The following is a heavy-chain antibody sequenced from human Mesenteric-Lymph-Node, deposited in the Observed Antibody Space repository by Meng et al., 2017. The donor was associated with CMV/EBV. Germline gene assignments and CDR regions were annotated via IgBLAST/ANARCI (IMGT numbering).Heavy chain of an antibody. CDR3: ARGYFDNTGFPLDY. Sequence: ASVKVSCKASGYSFTSYGLSWVRQAPGQGLEWMGWISAYNGDADYAQKFQGRVTMTRDTSISTAYVELSGLRSDDSALYYCARGYFDNTGFPLDYWGQGSLVTVSS. V-gene: IGHV1-18*01. CDR2: ISAYNGDA. CDR1: GYSFTSYG. D-gene: IGHD3-22*01. J-gene: IGHJ4*02.